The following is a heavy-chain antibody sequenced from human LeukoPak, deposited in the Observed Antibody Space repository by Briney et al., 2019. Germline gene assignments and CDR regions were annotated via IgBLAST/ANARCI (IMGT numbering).Heavy chain of an antibody. Sequence: SETMSLTCTVSGGSISSYYWSWIRQPAGKGLEWIGRIYTSGSTNYNPSLKSRVTMSVDTSKNQFSLKLSSVTAADTAVYYCAREEGDYSNYYFDYWGQGTLVTVSS. V-gene: IGHV4-4*07. J-gene: IGHJ4*02. CDR3: AREEGDYSNYYFDY. CDR1: GGSISSYY. D-gene: IGHD4-11*01. CDR2: IYTSGST.